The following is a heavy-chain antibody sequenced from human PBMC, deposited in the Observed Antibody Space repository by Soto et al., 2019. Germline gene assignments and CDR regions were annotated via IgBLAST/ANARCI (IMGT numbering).Heavy chain of an antibody. J-gene: IGHJ5*02. Sequence: SETLSLTCAVSGYSISSGYYWGWIRQPPGRGLEWIGSISHSGTTYYNPSLRSRVTISIDTSNNQFSLKLSSVAAADTAVYYCAKASGGNSGWGHWSDPWGQGTLVTVSS. D-gene: IGHD2-21*02. CDR2: ISHSGTT. CDR3: AKASGGNSGWGHWSDP. V-gene: IGHV4-38-2*01. CDR1: GYSISSGYY.